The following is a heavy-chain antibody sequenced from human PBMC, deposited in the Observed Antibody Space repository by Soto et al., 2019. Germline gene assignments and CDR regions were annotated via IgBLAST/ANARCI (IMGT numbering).Heavy chain of an antibody. Sequence: SETLSLTCGVYGGSFSAYQWNWIRQSPGQGLEWIGEINHSGTTKYNPSLESRINLSVDTSKKQFSLKMFSVTAADTAICYCARGWRFDPWGQGTQVTVSS. CDR3: ARGWRFDP. J-gene: IGHJ5*02. D-gene: IGHD1-1*01. V-gene: IGHV4-34*01. CDR2: INHSGTT. CDR1: GGSFSAYQ.